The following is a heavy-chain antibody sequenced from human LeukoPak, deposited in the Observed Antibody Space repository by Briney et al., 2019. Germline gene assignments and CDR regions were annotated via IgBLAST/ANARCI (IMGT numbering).Heavy chain of an antibody. CDR1: GFTFSSYS. D-gene: IGHD3-16*01. V-gene: IGHV3-21*01. Sequence: PGGSLRLSCAAPGFTFSSYSMNWVRQAPGKGLEWVSSISSSSSYIYYADSVKGRFTISRDNAKNSLYLQMNSLRAEDTAVYYCARVQWGGYYFDYWGQGTLVTVSS. J-gene: IGHJ4*02. CDR2: ISSSSSYI. CDR3: ARVQWGGYYFDY.